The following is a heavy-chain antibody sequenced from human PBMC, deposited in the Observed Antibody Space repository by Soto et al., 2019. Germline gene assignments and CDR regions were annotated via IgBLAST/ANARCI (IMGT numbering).Heavy chain of an antibody. D-gene: IGHD6-19*01. J-gene: IGHJ4*02. V-gene: IGHV3-23*01. CDR3: ARSIAVAGLDY. CDR2: IDGGSHST. CDR1: GFTFSDDA. Sequence: GGSLRLSCAASGFTFSDDAMSWVRQAPGKGLEWVSIIDGGSHSTSYADSVKGRFTISRDTSMHTVYLQMNSLSPEDTGVYYCARSIAVAGLDYWGQGTLVTVSS.